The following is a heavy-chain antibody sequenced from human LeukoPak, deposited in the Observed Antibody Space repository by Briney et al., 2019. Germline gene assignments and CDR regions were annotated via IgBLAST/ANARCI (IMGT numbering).Heavy chain of an antibody. CDR2: INPNSGGT. Sequence: ASVKVSCKASGYTFTGYYMHWVRQAPGQGLEWMGWINPNSGGTNYAQKFQGRVTMTRDTSISTAYMELSRLRSDDTVVYYCARDFVDYDILTGYPDYWGQGTLVTVSS. CDR1: GYTFTGYY. CDR3: ARDFVDYDILTGYPDY. V-gene: IGHV1-2*02. J-gene: IGHJ4*02. D-gene: IGHD3-9*01.